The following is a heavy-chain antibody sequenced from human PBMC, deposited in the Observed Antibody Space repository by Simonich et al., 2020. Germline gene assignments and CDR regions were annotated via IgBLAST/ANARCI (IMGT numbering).Heavy chain of an antibody. D-gene: IGHD7-27*01. CDR2: INPNSGGT. CDR3: ARGALTGDYYYMDV. Sequence: QVQLVQSGAEVNKPGASVKVSCKASGYTFTGYYMHWVRQAPGQGLEWRGGINPNSGGTNYAQKFQGRVTMTRDTSISTAYMELSRLRSDDTAVYYCARGALTGDYYYMDVWGKGTTVTVSS. J-gene: IGHJ6*03. CDR1: GYTFTGYY. V-gene: IGHV1-2*02.